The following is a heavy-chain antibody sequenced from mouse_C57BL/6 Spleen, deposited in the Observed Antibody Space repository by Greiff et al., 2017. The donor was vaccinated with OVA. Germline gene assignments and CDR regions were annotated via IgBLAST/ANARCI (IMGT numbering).Heavy chain of an antibody. J-gene: IGHJ4*01. CDR2: IDPNSGGT. Sequence: VKLQQSGAELVKPGASVKLSCKASGYTFTSYWMHWVKQRPGRGLEWIGRIDPNSGGTKYNEKFKSKATLTVDKPSSTAYMQLSSLTSEDSAVYYCARRADLLLYAMDYWGQGTSVTVSS. V-gene: IGHV1-72*01. D-gene: IGHD2-1*01. CDR3: ARRADLLLYAMDY. CDR1: GYTFTSYW.